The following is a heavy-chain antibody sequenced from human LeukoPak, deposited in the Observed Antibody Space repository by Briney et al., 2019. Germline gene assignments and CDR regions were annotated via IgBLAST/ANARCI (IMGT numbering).Heavy chain of an antibody. CDR3: ARYCSGGICTKGFDY. V-gene: IGHV3-48*01. CDR1: GFTFSSYS. CDR2: ISTTSSTM. Sequence: GGSLRLSCAASGFTFSSYSMNWVRQAPGKGLEWLSYISTTSSTMYYAGSVKGRFTISRDNAKNSLYLQMNSLRAEDTAVYYCARYCSGGICTKGFDYWGQGTLVTVSS. D-gene: IGHD2-15*01. J-gene: IGHJ4*02.